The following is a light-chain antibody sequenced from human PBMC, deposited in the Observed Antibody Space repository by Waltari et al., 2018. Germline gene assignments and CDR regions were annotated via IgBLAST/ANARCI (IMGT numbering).Light chain of an antibody. CDR3: MQSTHWPHT. V-gene: IGKV2-30*02. CDR2: TVS. J-gene: IGKJ2*01. CDR1: QSLLHSDGYTA. Sequence: DVVMTQSPLSLPVTLGQPASISCRSSQSLLHSDGYTALQWVQQRPGQSPRRLIHTVSYRDSGVPDRFSGSGSGTDFTLEISRVEAEDVGVYYCMQSTHWPHTFGQGTKLEIK.